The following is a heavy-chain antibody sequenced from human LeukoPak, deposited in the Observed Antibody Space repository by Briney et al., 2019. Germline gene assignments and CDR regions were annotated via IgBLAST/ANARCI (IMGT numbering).Heavy chain of an antibody. J-gene: IGHJ3*02. D-gene: IGHD2/OR15-2a*01. CDR3: AGDTENSTYGWGAFDI. V-gene: IGHV3-66*01. CDR1: AVTDSRDN. Sequence: PGGSLRLSCAASAVTDSRDNMHWGSQAAGNGLEWVSGIYSGGNTYYADFVKDRFTISREKSKHTLYLQISGLRTTDTAVYSCAGDTENSTYGWGAFDIWAQGTMVTVSS. CDR2: IYSGGNT.